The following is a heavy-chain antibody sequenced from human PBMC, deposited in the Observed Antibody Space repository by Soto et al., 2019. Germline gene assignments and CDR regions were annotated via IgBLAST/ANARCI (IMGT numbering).Heavy chain of an antibody. V-gene: IGHV3-33*01. D-gene: IGHD4-17*01. CDR3: ARGGYGDYLIYFDY. J-gene: IGHJ4*02. CDR2: IWYDGIRQ. CDR1: GFTFSDYG. Sequence: QVQLVESGGGVVQPGRSLRLSCAASGFTFSDYGMSWVRQAPGKGLEWVAMIWYDGIRQFYADSVKGRFTVSRDNSKNTLYLLMNSLRAEDTAVYYCARGGYGDYLIYFDYWGQGTLVTVSS.